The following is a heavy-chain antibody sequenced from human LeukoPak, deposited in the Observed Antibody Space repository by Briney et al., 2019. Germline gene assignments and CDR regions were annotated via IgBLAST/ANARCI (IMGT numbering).Heavy chain of an antibody. D-gene: IGHD2-15*01. CDR2: INHSGST. V-gene: IGHV4-34*01. Sequence: SETLSLTCAVYGGSFSGYYWSWIRQPPGKGLEWIGEINHSGSTNYNPSLKSRVTISVDTSKNQFSLKLSSVTAADTAVYYCARGSPAGYNWFDPWGQGTLVTVSS. CDR3: ARGSPAGYNWFDP. J-gene: IGHJ5*02. CDR1: GGSFSGYY.